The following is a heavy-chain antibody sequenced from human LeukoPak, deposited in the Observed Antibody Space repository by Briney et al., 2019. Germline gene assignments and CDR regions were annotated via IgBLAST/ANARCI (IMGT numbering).Heavy chain of an antibody. V-gene: IGHV3-20*04. J-gene: IGHJ4*02. CDR2: INWNGGST. CDR1: GFTFDDYG. CDR3: ARDRVLVAARPGYFDY. D-gene: IGHD6-6*01. Sequence: PGGSLRLSCAASGFTFDDYGMSWVRQAPGKGLEWVSGINWNGGSTGYADSVKGRFTISRDNAKNSLYLQMNSLRAEDTALYYCARDRVLVAARPGYFDYWGQGTLITVSS.